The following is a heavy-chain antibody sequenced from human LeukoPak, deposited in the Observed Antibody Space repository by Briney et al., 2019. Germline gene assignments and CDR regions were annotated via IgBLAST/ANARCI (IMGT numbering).Heavy chain of an antibody. D-gene: IGHD2-2*01. CDR2: ISGSGGST. Sequence: SGGSLRLSCAASGFTFSSYAMSWVRQAPGKGLEWVSAISGSGGSTYYADSVKGRFTISRDNSKNTLYLQMNSLRAEDTAVYYCAIMTCSSTSCFFDYWGQGTLVTVSS. V-gene: IGHV3-23*01. CDR3: AIMTCSSTSCFFDY. J-gene: IGHJ4*02. CDR1: GFTFSSYA.